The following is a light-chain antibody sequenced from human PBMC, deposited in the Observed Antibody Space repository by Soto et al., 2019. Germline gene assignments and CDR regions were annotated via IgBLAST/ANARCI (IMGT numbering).Light chain of an antibody. CDR2: EVS. CDR3: SSFTSRFTFV. Sequence: QSVLTQPPSASGSPGQSVTISCTGTSTDVGGYNYISWYQHHPGKGPKLIIYEVSERPSGVPDRFSGSKSGNTASLTVSGLQAEDEADYYCSSFTSRFTFVFGTGTKVTVL. J-gene: IGLJ1*01. V-gene: IGLV2-8*01. CDR1: STDVGGYNY.